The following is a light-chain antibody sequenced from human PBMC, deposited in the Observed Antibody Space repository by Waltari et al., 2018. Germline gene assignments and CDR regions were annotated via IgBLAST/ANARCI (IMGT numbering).Light chain of an antibody. CDR2: AAS. CDR3: QQGYNTPYS. J-gene: IGKJ2*03. V-gene: IGKV1-12*01. Sequence: DIQMTQSTSSLSASVGAKVTFTCRASQGISSWLAWYQQKPGKAPKLLIYAASSLQSGVPSRFSGSGSGTDYTLTISSLQPEDFATYYCQQGYNTPYSFGQGTKVEIK. CDR1: QGISSW.